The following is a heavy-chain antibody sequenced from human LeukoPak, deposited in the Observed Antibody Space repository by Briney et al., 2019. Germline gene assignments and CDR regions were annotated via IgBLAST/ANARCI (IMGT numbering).Heavy chain of an antibody. CDR3: ARQIAVAGRFRDY. D-gene: IGHD6-19*01. J-gene: IGHJ4*02. CDR1: GYTFTRYW. CDR2: IYPGDSDT. Sequence: GESLKISCKGSGYTFTRYWIGWVRQMPGKGLEWMGIIYPGDSDTRYSPSFQGQVTISADKSISTAYLQWSSLKASDTAMYYCARQIAVAGRFRDYWGQGTLVTVSS. V-gene: IGHV5-51*01.